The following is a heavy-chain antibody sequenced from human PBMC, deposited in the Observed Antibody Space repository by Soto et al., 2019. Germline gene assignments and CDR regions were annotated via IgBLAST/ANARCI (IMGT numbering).Heavy chain of an antibody. CDR2: FDPEDGET. CDR1: GYTLTELS. V-gene: IGHV1-24*01. D-gene: IGHD2-2*01. Sequence: ASVKVSCKVSGYTLTELSMHWVRQAPGKGLEWMGGFDPEDGETIYAQKFQGRVTMTEDTSTDTAYMELSSLRSEDTAVYYCATVGELGYCSSTSCYGLWGQGTLVTVSS. CDR3: ATVGELGYCSSTSCYGL. J-gene: IGHJ4*02.